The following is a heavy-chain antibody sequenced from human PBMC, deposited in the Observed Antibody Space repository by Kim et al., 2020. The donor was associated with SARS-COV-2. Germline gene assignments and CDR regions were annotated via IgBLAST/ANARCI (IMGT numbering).Heavy chain of an antibody. CDR2: ISSGGTSI. V-gene: IGHV3-21*01. D-gene: IGHD3-10*01. Sequence: GGSLRLSCATSGFTFGTYSMNWVRQAPGKGLEWVSTISSGGTSIYYADSVRGRFTVSRDNAEKSVYLQMNSLRAEDTAVYFCARDGDMVWCVPHWFDPWGQGTLVTVSS. CDR3: ARDGDMVWCVPHWFDP. J-gene: IGHJ5*02. CDR1: GFTFGTYS.